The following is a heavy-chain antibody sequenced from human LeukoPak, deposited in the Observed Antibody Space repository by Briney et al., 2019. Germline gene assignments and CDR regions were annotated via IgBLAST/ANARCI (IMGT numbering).Heavy chain of an antibody. CDR2: IRSKAYGGTA. D-gene: IGHD1-26*01. V-gene: IGHV3-49*04. CDR1: GFTFGDYA. CDR3: TKSGTAIVGTTAAYYFDY. Sequence: GGSLRLSCTASGFTFGDYAMSWVRQAPGKGLEWVGFIRSKAYGGTAEYAASVKGRFTISRDDSKSIAYLQMNSLKTEDTAVYYCTKSGTAIVGTTAAYYFDYWGQGTLVTVSS. J-gene: IGHJ4*02.